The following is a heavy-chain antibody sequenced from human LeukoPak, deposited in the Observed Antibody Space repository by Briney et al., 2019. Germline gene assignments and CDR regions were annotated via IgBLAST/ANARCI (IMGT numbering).Heavy chain of an antibody. CDR3: AREGSSRYYYMDV. V-gene: IGHV3-21*01. J-gene: IGHJ6*03. Sequence: PGRSLRLSCAASGFTFSSYSMNWVRQAPGKGLEWVSSISSSSSYIYYADSVKGRFTISRDNAKNSLYLQMNSLRAEDTAVYYCAREGSSRYYYMDVWGKGTTVTVSS. D-gene: IGHD6-6*01. CDR2: ISSSSSYI. CDR1: GFTFSSYS.